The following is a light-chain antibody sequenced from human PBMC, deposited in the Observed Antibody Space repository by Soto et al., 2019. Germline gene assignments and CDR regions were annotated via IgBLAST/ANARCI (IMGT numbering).Light chain of an antibody. J-gene: IGKJ2*01. CDR2: GVF. CDR1: QNVRSNY. V-gene: IGKV3-20*01. CDR3: QHYDGSPRT. Sequence: ETVLTQSPGTVSLSPGERATLSCTTSQNVRSNYLAWYQQKPGQAHRLLIYGVFNRATGIPDRFSGSGSGTEFTLTISGLEPEDSAVYYCQHYDGSPRTFGQGTKLEI.